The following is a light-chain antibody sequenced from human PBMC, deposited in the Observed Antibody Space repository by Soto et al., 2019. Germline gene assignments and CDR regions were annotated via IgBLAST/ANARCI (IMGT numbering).Light chain of an antibody. J-gene: IGLJ2*01. CDR2: GNS. CDR3: QSYDSSLSGSKV. V-gene: IGLV1-40*01. Sequence: QSVLPQPPSVSGAPGQRVTLSCTGSSSNIGAGYDVHWYQQLPGTAPKLLSYGNSNRPSGVPDRFSGSKSGTSASLAITGLQAEDEADDYCQSYDSSLSGSKVFGGGTKLTVL. CDR1: SSNIGAGYD.